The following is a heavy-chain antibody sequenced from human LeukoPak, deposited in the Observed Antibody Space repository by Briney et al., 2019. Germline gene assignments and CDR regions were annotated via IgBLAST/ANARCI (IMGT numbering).Heavy chain of an antibody. CDR1: GFTFSSYE. CDR3: ARDLSVGSKPDLGFDY. V-gene: IGHV3-48*03. J-gene: IGHJ4*02. D-gene: IGHD1-26*01. Sequence: GGSLRLSCAASGFTFSSYEMNWVRQAPGKGLEWVSYISSSGSTIYYADSVKGRFTISRDNAKNPLYLQMNSLRAEDTAVYYCARDLSVGSKPDLGFDYWGQGTLVTVSS. CDR2: ISSSGSTI.